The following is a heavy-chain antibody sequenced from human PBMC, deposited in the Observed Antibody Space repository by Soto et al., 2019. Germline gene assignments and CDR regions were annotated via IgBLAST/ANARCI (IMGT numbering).Heavy chain of an antibody. D-gene: IGHD6-19*01. Sequence: QVQLVQSGAEVKKPGASVKVSCKASGYTFTSYGISWVRQAPGQGLEWMGWISAYNGNTNYAQKLQGRVTMTTDTSTSTAYMELRSLRSDDTAVYYCARVNPGYSSGWHTQYYYMHVWGKGTTVTVSS. CDR1: GYTFTSYG. V-gene: IGHV1-18*01. J-gene: IGHJ6*03. CDR2: ISAYNGNT. CDR3: ARVNPGYSSGWHTQYYYMHV.